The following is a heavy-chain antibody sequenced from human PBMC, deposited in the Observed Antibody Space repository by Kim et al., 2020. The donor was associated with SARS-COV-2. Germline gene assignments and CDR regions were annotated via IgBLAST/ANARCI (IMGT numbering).Heavy chain of an antibody. J-gene: IGHJ6*02. V-gene: IGHV3-30*18. Sequence: GGSLRLSCAASGFTFSSYGMHWVRQAPGKGLEWVAVISYDGSNKYYADSVKGRFTISRDNSKNTLYLQMNSLRAEDTAVYYCAKTYYDSSGYYYYYYGMDVWGQGTTVTVSS. CDR3: AKTYYDSSGYYYYYYGMDV. CDR1: GFTFSSYG. CDR2: ISYDGSNK. D-gene: IGHD3-22*01.